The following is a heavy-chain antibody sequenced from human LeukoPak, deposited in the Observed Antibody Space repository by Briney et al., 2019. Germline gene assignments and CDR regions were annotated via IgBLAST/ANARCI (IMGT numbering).Heavy chain of an antibody. CDR1: GFRFTNYW. D-gene: IGHD6-19*01. CDR3: AKNGGWTFDY. Sequence: QPGGSLRLSCAASGFRFTNYWMTWVRQAPGKGLEWVAIIKSDGSDKYYVDSVKGRSTISRDNAKNSLYLQMNSLRAEDTAFYYCAKNGGWTFDYWGQGILVTVSS. CDR2: IKSDGSDK. J-gene: IGHJ4*02. V-gene: IGHV3-7*03.